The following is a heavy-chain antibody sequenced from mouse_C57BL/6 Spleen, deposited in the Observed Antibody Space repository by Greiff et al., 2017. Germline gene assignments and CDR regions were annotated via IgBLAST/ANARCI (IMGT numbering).Heavy chain of an antibody. CDR1: GYAFTNYL. CDR2: INPGSGGT. J-gene: IGHJ2*01. D-gene: IGHD1-1*01. V-gene: IGHV1-54*01. Sequence: VQLQQSGAELVRPGTSVKVSCKASGYAFTNYLIEWVKQRPGQGLEWIGVINPGSGGTNYTEKFKGKATLTADKSSSTAYMQLSSLTSEDSAVYFCARGFYYLDYWGQGTTLTVSS. CDR3: ARGFYYLDY.